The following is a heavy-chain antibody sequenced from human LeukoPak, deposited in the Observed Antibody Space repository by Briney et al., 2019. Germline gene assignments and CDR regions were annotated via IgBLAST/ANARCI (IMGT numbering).Heavy chain of an antibody. CDR2: ISAYNGNT. D-gene: IGHD4-17*01. CDR1: GGTFSSYA. Sequence: ASVKVSCKASGGTFSSYAISWVRQAPGQGLEWMGWISAYNGNTNYAQKLQGRVTMTTDTSTSTAYMEPRSLRSDDTAVYYCASHYGDYGGIYGAFDIWGQGTMVTVSS. V-gene: IGHV1-18*01. J-gene: IGHJ3*02. CDR3: ASHYGDYGGIYGAFDI.